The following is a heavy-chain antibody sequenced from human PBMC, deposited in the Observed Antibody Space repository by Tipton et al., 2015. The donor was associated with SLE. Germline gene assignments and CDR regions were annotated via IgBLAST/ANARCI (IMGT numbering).Heavy chain of an antibody. CDR3: ARHTSGGYDAFDM. D-gene: IGHD3-10*01. CDR2: INQSGST. V-gene: IGHV4-34*01. J-gene: IGHJ3*02. CDR1: GGSFSTYY. Sequence: TLSLTCAVYGGSFSTYYWGWIRQPPGKGLEWIGEINQSGSTNYSPSLKSRVTMSVDTSNNQFSLKLRSVTAADTGVYYCARHTSGGYDAFDMWGQGTMVTVSS.